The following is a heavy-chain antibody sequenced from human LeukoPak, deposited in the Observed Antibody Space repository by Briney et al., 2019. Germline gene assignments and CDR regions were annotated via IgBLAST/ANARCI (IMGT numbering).Heavy chain of an antibody. Sequence: GESLQISCKGSGYSFTSYWISWVRQVPGKGLEWMGRIDPSDSYTNYSPSFQGHVTISADKSISTAYLQWSSLKASDTAMYYCARHRYSGYDEGALYYFDYWGQGTLVTVSS. CDR2: IDPSDSYT. V-gene: IGHV5-10-1*01. J-gene: IGHJ4*02. CDR3: ARHRYSGYDEGALYYFDY. CDR1: GYSFTSYW. D-gene: IGHD5-12*01.